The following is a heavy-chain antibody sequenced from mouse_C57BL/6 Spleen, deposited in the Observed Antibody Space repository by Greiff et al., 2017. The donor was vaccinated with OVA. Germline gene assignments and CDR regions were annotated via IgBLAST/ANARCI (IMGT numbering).Heavy chain of an antibody. CDR3: ARTPDYYGPDY. V-gene: IGHV1-81*01. J-gene: IGHJ2*01. CDR1: GYTFTSYG. Sequence: QVHVKQSGAELARPGASVKLSCKASGYTFTSYGISWVKQRTGQGLEWIGEIYPRSGNTYYNEKFKGKATLTADKSSSTAYMELRSLTSEDSAVYFCARTPDYYGPDYWGQGTTLTVSS. CDR2: IYPRSGNT. D-gene: IGHD1-1*01.